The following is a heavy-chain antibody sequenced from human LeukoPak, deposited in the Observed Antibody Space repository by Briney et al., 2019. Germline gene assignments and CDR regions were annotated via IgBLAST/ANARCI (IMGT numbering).Heavy chain of an antibody. CDR3: ASAGIAAGTFQH. CDR2: ISSSGSTI. J-gene: IGHJ1*01. Sequence: GGSLRLSCAASGFTFSSYSMNWVRQAPGKGLEWVSYISSSGSTIYYADSVKGRFTISRDNAKNSLCLQMNSLRAEDTAVYYCASAGIAAGTFQHWGQGTLVTVSS. V-gene: IGHV3-48*04. D-gene: IGHD6-25*01. CDR1: GFTFSSYS.